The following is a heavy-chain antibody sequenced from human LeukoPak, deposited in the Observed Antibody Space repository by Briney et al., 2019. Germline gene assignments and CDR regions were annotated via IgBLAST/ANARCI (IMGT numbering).Heavy chain of an antibody. CDR3: AIRDGHTDH. Sequence: ASVKVSCKTSGYTFTNYAMHWVRQAPGQTIEWLAWINPANGYTRYSQHFQDRVTVSTDTSADTAYMELSSLRSEDKAVYYCAIRDGHTDHWGQGTLVTVSS. CDR2: INPANGYT. CDR1: GYTFTNYA. D-gene: IGHD5-24*01. V-gene: IGHV1-3*03. J-gene: IGHJ4*02.